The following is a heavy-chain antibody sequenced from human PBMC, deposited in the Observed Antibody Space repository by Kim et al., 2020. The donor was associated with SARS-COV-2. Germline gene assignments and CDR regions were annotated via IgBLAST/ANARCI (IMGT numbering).Heavy chain of an antibody. Sequence: GGSLRLSCSVSTFSFSSYGMHWVRQAPGKGLEWVAVISSDGTNTYYGDSVKGRFSISRDNSKRTMFLQMNSLRPEDTAVYYCAIRYKGVVWGPFDLWCQG. CDR2: ISSDGTNT. D-gene: IGHD3-16*01. J-gene: IGHJ5*02. V-gene: IGHV3-30*03. CDR3: AIRYKGVVWGPFDL. CDR1: TFSFSSYG.